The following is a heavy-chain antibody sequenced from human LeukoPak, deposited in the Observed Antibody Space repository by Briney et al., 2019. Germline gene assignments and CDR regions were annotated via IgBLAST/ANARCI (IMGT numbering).Heavy chain of an antibody. J-gene: IGHJ4*02. CDR3: ARARDSGYDWTLDY. Sequence: PGGSLRLSCAASGFTFDDYAMHWVRQAPGKGLEWVSGITWNSDSIDYADSVKGRFTISRDNAKNSLYLQMNSLRAEDTAVYYCARARDSGYDWTLDYWGQGTLVTVSS. D-gene: IGHD5-12*01. V-gene: IGHV3-9*01. CDR1: GFTFDDYA. CDR2: ITWNSDSI.